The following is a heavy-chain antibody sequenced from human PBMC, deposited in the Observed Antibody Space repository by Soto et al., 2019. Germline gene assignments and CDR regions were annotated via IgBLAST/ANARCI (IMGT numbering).Heavy chain of an antibody. CDR3: ARTGWNYPLDY. V-gene: IGHV4-61*01. CDR2: IYYSGST. D-gene: IGHD1-7*01. Sequence: PSETLSLTXTVSGGSVSSGSYYWSWIRQPPGKGLEWIGYIYYSGSTNYNPSLKSRVTISVDTSKNQFSLKLNSVTAADTAVYYCARTGWNYPLDYWGQGTLVTVSS. J-gene: IGHJ4*02. CDR1: GGSVSSGSYY.